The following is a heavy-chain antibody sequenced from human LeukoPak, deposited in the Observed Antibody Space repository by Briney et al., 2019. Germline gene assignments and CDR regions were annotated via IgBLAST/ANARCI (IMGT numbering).Heavy chain of an antibody. V-gene: IGHV1-18*01. J-gene: IGHJ4*02. CDR3: ARYAQESNGWYYFDY. CDR1: GYTFTRYA. D-gene: IGHD6-19*01. Sequence: ASVKVSCKASGYTFTRYAISWVRQAPGQGLGWMGWISVYNGNAKYPQRFHGRVTMTTDTSTTTAYMELRSLRSDDTAVYYCARYAQESNGWYYFDYWGQGTLVTVSS. CDR2: ISVYNGNA.